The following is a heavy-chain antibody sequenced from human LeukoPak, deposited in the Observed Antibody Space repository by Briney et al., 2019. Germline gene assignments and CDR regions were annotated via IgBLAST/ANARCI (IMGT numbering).Heavy chain of an antibody. J-gene: IGHJ5*02. V-gene: IGHV4-30-4*08. D-gene: IGHD3-16*02. CDR3: ARGSMITFGGVIPHWFDP. Sequence: TSETLSLTCTVSGGSISSGDYYWSWIRQPPGKGLEWIGYIYYSGSTYYNPSLKSRVTISVDTSKNQFSLKLSSVTAADTAVYYCARGSMITFGGVIPHWFDPWGQGTLVTVSS. CDR2: IYYSGST. CDR1: GGSISSGDYY.